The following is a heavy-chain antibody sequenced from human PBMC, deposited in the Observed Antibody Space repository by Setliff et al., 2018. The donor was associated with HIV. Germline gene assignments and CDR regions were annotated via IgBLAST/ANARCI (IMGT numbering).Heavy chain of an antibody. Sequence: GASVKVSCKASGYTFTGYDINWVRQATGQGIEWMGWMNPDSGNTGYTQNIQCRVTMTRNTSISTAYMELSSLSSEAPAVYYCARGRVLEYGSVTQGYYWGQGTLVTVSS. CDR1: GYTFTGYD. CDR2: MNPDSGNT. CDR3: ARGRVLEYGSVTQGYY. D-gene: IGHD3-10*01. J-gene: IGHJ4*02. V-gene: IGHV1-8*01.